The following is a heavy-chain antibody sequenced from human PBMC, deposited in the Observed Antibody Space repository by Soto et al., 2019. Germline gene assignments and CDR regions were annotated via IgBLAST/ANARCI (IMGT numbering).Heavy chain of an antibody. V-gene: IGHV3-9*01. CDR3: VIDRAWQWLSRSIIDM. Sequence: EVQLVESGGGLAQPGRSLRLSCVASGFTFDDCAMHWVRRVPGKGLEWVSGINWNSGDMGYADSVKGRFIISRDNAKNSLYLQMNSRRDEDTAVYHCVIDRAWQWLSRSIIDMWGQGAMVTVSS. D-gene: IGHD6-19*01. CDR1: GFTFDDCA. CDR2: INWNSGDM. J-gene: IGHJ3*02.